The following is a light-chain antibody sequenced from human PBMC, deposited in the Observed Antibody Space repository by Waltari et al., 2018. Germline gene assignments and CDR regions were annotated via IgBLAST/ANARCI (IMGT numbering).Light chain of an antibody. Sequence: DIVMTQSPDSLAVSLGERATIHCNSSQPVLYSANNKNYLAWYQQKPGQPPKLLIYLASTRESGVPDRFSGSGSGTDFTLTISSLQAEDVAVYYCHQFYVAPHTFGQGTRLVIK. CDR3: HQFYVAPHT. J-gene: IGKJ2*01. CDR1: QPVLYSANNKNY. CDR2: LAS. V-gene: IGKV4-1*01.